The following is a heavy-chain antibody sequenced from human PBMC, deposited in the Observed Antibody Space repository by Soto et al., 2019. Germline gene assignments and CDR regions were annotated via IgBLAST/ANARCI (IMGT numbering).Heavy chain of an antibody. V-gene: IGHV4-4*07. D-gene: IGHD4-17*01. J-gene: IGHJ5*02. CDR1: GGSISSYY. CDR2: IYTSGRT. Sequence: PSETLSLTCTVSGGSISSYYWSWIRQPAGKGLDWIGRIYTSGRTNYNPSLKSRVTMSVDTSKKQISLKLSSVTAADTAVYYCARVIDYGDSFNWFDPWGQGTLVTV. CDR3: ARVIDYGDSFNWFDP.